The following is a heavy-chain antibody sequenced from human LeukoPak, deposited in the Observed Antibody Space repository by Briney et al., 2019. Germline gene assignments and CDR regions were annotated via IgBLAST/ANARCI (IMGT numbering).Heavy chain of an antibody. D-gene: IGHD6-19*01. CDR2: IYYSGST. CDR3: ARHVIAVASQNYWFDP. CDR1: GGSISSGSYY. Sequence: SETLSLTCTVSGGSISSGSYYWGWIRQPPVKGLEWIGSIYYSGSTYYNPSLKSRVTISVDTSKNQFSLKLSSVTAADTAVYYCARHVIAVASQNYWFDPWGQGTPVTVSS. J-gene: IGHJ5*02. V-gene: IGHV4-39*01.